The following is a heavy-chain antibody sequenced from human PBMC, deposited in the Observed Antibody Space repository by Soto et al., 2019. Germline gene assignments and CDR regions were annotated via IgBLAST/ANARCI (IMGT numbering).Heavy chain of an antibody. Sequence: PVESLTTSCQDSGYRFSSYWIALVLQMPGKGLEWMGIIYPGDSDTRYSPSFQCQVTMSVDKSNNTAYLHWSSLKASDTAMYYCERQGSNGAYYYYGMDVWGKGTTVT. J-gene: IGHJ6*04. V-gene: IGHV5-51*01. CDR2: IYPGDSDT. CDR3: ERQGSNGAYYYYGMDV. CDR1: GYRFSSYW. D-gene: IGHD2-8*01.